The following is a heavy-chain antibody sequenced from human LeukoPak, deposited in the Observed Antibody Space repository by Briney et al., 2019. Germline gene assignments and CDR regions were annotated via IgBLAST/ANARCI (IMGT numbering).Heavy chain of an antibody. Sequence: GGSLRLSCAASGLTFSSYGMNWVRQAPGKGLEWVSSISSSSSYIYYADSVKGRFTISRDNAKNSLYLQMNSLRAEDTAVYYCARDLYYGSGENWFDPWGQGTLVTVSS. D-gene: IGHD3-10*01. J-gene: IGHJ5*02. CDR2: ISSSSSYI. CDR3: ARDLYYGSGENWFDP. CDR1: GLTFSSYG. V-gene: IGHV3-21*01.